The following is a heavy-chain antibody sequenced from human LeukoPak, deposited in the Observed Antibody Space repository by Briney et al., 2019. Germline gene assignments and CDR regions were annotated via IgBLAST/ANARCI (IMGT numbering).Heavy chain of an antibody. Sequence: GGSLRLSCAASGFTFSSYSMNWVRQAPRKGLEWVSSISSSSSYIYYADSVKGRFTISRDNAKNSLYLQMNSLRAEDTAVYYCARVHVPGGFDYWGQGTLVTVSS. V-gene: IGHV3-21*01. J-gene: IGHJ4*02. CDR3: ARVHVPGGFDY. CDR1: GFTFSSYS. D-gene: IGHD3-10*01. CDR2: ISSSSSYI.